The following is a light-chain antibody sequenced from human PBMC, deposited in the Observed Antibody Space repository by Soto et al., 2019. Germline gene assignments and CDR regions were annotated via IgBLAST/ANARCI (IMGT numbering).Light chain of an antibody. J-gene: IGKJ2*01. V-gene: IGKV3-11*01. Sequence: EIVLTQSPATLSLSPGETATLSCRASQSVSNFLAWYQQKPGQAPRLLIYETDHRATGLPDRFSGSGSGTDFALTITSLEPEDFAVYHCQQRSNLPPTFGQGSKLEIK. CDR1: QSVSNF. CDR2: ETD. CDR3: QQRSNLPPT.